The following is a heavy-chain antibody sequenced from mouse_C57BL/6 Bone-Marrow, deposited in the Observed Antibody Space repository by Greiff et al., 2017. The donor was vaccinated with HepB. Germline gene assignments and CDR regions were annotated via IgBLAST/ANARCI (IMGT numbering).Heavy chain of an antibody. D-gene: IGHD1-1*01. CDR1: GYTFTSYW. CDR2: IYPRSGNT. Sequence: QVQLQQPGAELVKPGASVKVSCKASGYTFTSYWMHWVKQRPGQGLEWIGEIYPRSGNTYYNEKFKGKATLTADKSSSTAYMELRSLTSEDSAVYFCARRSDYGPYYAMDYWGQGTSVTVSS. V-gene: IGHV1S81*02. CDR3: ARRSDYGPYYAMDY. J-gene: IGHJ4*01.